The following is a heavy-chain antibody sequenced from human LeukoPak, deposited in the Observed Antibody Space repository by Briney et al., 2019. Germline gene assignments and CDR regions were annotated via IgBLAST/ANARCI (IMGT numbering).Heavy chain of an antibody. CDR1: GWSFGDYH. D-gene: IGHD2-2*01. J-gene: IGHJ4*02. V-gene: IGHV4-34*01. Sequence: SVTLSLTCAEYGWSFGDYHWRWLRLPPGTGLEWIGVIYESGCTNYNPSLKSRVTISVDTSKNQFSLKLSSVTAADTAVYYCARGSSTSCYCYWGQGTLVTVSS. CDR3: ARGSSTSCYCY. CDR2: IYESGCT.